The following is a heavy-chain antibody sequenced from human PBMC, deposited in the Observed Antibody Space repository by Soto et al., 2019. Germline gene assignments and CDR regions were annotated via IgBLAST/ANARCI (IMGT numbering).Heavy chain of an antibody. CDR1: GFTFSSYS. CDR3: ARDFNIVGVPYYFDY. D-gene: IGHD1-26*01. J-gene: IGHJ4*02. Sequence: HPGGSLRLSCAASGFTFSSYSMNWVRQAPGKGLEWVSYISSSSSTIYYADSVKGRFTISRDNAKNSLYLQMNSLRDEDTAVYYCARDFNIVGVPYYFDYWGQGTLVTVSS. V-gene: IGHV3-48*02. CDR2: ISSSSSTI.